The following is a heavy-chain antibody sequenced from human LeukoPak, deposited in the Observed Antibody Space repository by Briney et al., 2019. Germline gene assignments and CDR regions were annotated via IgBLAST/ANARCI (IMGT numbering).Heavy chain of an antibody. CDR1: GFTFSRYA. CDR2: TSGSGGST. D-gene: IGHD5-18*01. CDR3: AKAQGYSYAQPFDY. J-gene: IGHJ4*02. Sequence: GGSLRLSCAASGFTFSRYAMSWVRQAPGKGLEWVSVTSGSGGSTYYADSVKGRFTISRDNSKNTLYLQMNSLRAEDTAVYYCAKAQGYSYAQPFDYWGQGTLVTVSS. V-gene: IGHV3-23*01.